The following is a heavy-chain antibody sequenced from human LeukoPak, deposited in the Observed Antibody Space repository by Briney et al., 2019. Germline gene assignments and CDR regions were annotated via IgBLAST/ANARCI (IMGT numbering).Heavy chain of an antibody. CDR1: GYTFTSYY. J-gene: IGHJ2*01. V-gene: IGHV1-46*01. Sequence: ASVKVSCKASGYTFTSYYMHWVRQAPGEGLEWMGIINPTGGSTSYVQKFQGRVTMTRDTSTSTVYMELSSLRSEDTAVYYCARDLSVMITFGGVVGPDHWYFDLWGRGTLVTVSS. CDR2: INPTGGST. CDR3: ARDLSVMITFGGVVGPDHWYFDL. D-gene: IGHD3-16*02.